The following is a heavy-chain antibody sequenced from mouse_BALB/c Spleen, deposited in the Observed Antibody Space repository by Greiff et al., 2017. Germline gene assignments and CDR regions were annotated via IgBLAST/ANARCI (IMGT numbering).Heavy chain of an antibody. Sequence: VQLQQSGAELVKPGASVKLSCTASGFNIKDTYMHWVKQRPEQGLEWIGRIDPANGNTKYDPKFQGKATITADTSSNTAYLQLSSLTSEDTAVYYCARSLYYGNYVEYFDYWGQGTTLTVSS. D-gene: IGHD2-1*01. CDR1: GFNIKDTY. CDR3: ARSLYYGNYVEYFDY. V-gene: IGHV14-3*02. J-gene: IGHJ2*01. CDR2: IDPANGNT.